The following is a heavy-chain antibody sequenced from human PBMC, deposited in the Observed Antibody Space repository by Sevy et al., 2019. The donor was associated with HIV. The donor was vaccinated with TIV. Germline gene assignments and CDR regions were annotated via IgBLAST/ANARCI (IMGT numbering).Heavy chain of an antibody. CDR3: AKEGGGYNYDSSGLFDY. V-gene: IGHV3-23*01. J-gene: IGHJ4*02. Sequence: GESLKISCAASGFTFSSYAMTWVRQAPGKGLEWVSGISGSGYSTYYADSVQGRFTISRDNSKNTLYLEMNSLRAEDTAVYYCAKEGGGYNYDSSGLFDYWGQGTLVTVSS. CDR1: GFTFSSYA. D-gene: IGHD3-22*01. CDR2: ISGSGYST.